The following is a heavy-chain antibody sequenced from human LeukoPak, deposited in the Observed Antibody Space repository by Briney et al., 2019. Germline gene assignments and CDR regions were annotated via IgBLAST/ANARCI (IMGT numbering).Heavy chain of an antibody. CDR3: ARDTRRLGDGDYSIYYFDY. D-gene: IGHD4-17*01. J-gene: IGHJ4*02. Sequence: NPSETLSLTCTVSGGSISSYYWSWIRQPPGKGLEWIGYIYYSGSTNYNPSLKSRVTISVDTSKNQFSLKLSSVTAADTAVYYCARDTRRLGDGDYSIYYFDYWGQGTLVTVSS. CDR2: IYYSGST. V-gene: IGHV4-59*12. CDR1: GGSISSYY.